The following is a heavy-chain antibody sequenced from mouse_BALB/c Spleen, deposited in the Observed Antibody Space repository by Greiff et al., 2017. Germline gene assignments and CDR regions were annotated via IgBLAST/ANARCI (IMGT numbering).Heavy chain of an antibody. Sequence: VQLVESGPGLVAPSQSLSITCTVSGFSLTGYGVNWVRQPPGKGLEWLGMIWGDGSTDYNSALKSRLSISKDNSKSQVFLKMNSLQTDDTARYYGARDGLSTRRGLAYWGQGTLVTVSA. J-gene: IGHJ3*01. CDR3: ARDGLSTRRGLAY. CDR2: IWGDGST. V-gene: IGHV2-6-7*01. CDR1: GFSLTGYG. D-gene: IGHD5-5*01.